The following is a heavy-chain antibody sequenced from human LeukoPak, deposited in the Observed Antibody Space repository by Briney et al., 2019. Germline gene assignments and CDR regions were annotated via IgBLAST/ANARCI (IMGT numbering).Heavy chain of an antibody. CDR1: GSTFSNNW. CDR2: IIKDGSDK. CDR3: ARDRDYHDSSVRYDAFDI. V-gene: IGHV3-7*01. Sequence: GGSLRLSCAPSGSTFSNNWMTWVRQPPGKGLDWVATIIKDGSDKSYVDSVKGRFTISRDNVKKSLSLQMNSLRAEDTAVYYCARDRDYHDSSVRYDAFDIWGQGTMVTVSS. D-gene: IGHD3-22*01. J-gene: IGHJ3*02.